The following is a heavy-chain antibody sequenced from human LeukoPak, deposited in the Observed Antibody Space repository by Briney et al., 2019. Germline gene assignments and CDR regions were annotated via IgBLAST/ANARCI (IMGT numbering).Heavy chain of an antibody. J-gene: IGHJ3*02. D-gene: IGHD1-1*01. CDR2: IRYDGSNK. CDR3: ARVESGGLTQNAFDI. Sequence: GGSLRLSCAASGFTFSSYGMHWVRQAPGKGLEWVAFIRYDGSNKYYADSVKGRFTISRDNSKNTLYLQMNSLRADDTAVYYCARVESGGLTQNAFDIWGQGTMVTVSS. CDR1: GFTFSSYG. V-gene: IGHV3-30*02.